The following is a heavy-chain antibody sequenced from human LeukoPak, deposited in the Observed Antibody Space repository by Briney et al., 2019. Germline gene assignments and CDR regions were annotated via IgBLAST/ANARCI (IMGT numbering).Heavy chain of an antibody. CDR3: ARSRGGYSYGYGEN. CDR2: ISGYNGNT. CDR1: GYTFTSYG. Sequence: GSSVTVSCKASGYTFTSYGISWVRRAPGQGLEWMGWISGYNGNTNYAQKLQGRVTMSTDTSTNTAYMELRSLRSDDTAVYYCARSRGGYSYGYGENWGQAPLATVSS. V-gene: IGHV1-18*01. D-gene: IGHD5-18*01. J-gene: IGHJ4*02.